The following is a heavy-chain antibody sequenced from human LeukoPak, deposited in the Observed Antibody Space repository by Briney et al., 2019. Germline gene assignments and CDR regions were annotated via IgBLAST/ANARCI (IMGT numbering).Heavy chain of an antibody. CDR3: AKDRFARDDYTSGNYFSPLD. Sequence: GGSLRLSCVGSGFRFSTYGMSWVRQTPEKGLTWVSAISGSGVSTYYVDSVKGRFTISRDNSKNTLVLQMNSLRAEDTAVYYCAKDRFARDDYTSGNYFSPLDWGQGTLVTVSS. D-gene: IGHD3-10*01. V-gene: IGHV3-23*01. CDR1: GFRFSTYG. CDR2: ISGSGVST. J-gene: IGHJ4*02.